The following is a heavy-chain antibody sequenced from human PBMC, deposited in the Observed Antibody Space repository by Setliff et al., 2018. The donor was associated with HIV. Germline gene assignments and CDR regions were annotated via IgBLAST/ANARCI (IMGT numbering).Heavy chain of an antibody. J-gene: IGHJ3*02. CDR3: ARQSDFWSGYYDGAFDI. V-gene: IGHV4-39*01. Sequence: PSETLSLTCSVYGASISNSNSYWGWIRQPPGKRLEWLGSIYQSGSTSYNPSLSSRLTISVDTSKNQVSLRLSSVTAADTAVYYCARQSDFWSGYYDGAFDIWGQGTMVTVSS. CDR2: IYQSGST. CDR1: GASISNSNSY. D-gene: IGHD3-3*01.